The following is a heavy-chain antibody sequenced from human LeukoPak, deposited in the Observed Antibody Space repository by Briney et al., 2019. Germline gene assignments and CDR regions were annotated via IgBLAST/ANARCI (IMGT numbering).Heavy chain of an antibody. CDR1: GFSVTSKY. CDR3: ARVGSYYDMDV. J-gene: IGHJ6*02. D-gene: IGHD3-10*01. CDR2: VESGGDT. Sequence: PGGSLRLSCAASGFSVTSKYINWVRQAPGKGLEWVLVVESGGDTSYANSVKGRFTVFRDIFQNTLYLQMNNLRAEDTAVYYCARVGSYYDMDVWGQGTTVTVSS. V-gene: IGHV3-53*01.